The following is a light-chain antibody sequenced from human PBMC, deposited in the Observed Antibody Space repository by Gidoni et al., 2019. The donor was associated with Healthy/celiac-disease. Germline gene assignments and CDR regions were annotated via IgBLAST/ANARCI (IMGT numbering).Light chain of an antibody. Sequence: EIVMTQSPATLSVSPGERATLSCRASQSVSSNLAWYQQKPGQAPRLLIYGASTRATGIPARFSGSGSGTEFTLTISSLQSEDFAVYYCQQYKNWPPGTFXQXTKVEIK. CDR1: QSVSSN. J-gene: IGKJ1*01. CDR2: GAS. CDR3: QQYKNWPPGT. V-gene: IGKV3-15*01.